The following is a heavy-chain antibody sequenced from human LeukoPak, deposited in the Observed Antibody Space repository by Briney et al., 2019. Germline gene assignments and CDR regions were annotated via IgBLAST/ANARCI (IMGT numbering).Heavy chain of an antibody. CDR1: GGSISSGGYY. J-gene: IGHJ4*02. D-gene: IGHD1-1*01. CDR2: IYTSGNT. V-gene: IGHV4-61*02. CDR3: ANNWAPYYFDY. Sequence: SETLSLTCTVSGGSISSGGYYWSWIRQPAGKGLEWIGRIYTSGNTNYNPSLKSRATISVDTSKNQFSLELSSVTAADTAVYYCANNWAPYYFDYWGQGTLVTVSS.